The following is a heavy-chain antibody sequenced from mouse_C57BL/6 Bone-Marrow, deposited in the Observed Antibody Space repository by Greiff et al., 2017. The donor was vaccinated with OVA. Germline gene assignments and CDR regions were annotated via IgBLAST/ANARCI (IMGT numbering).Heavy chain of an antibody. V-gene: IGHV1-56*01. D-gene: IGHD3-2*02. CDR1: GYTFNSHW. CDR3: ARSADAQATFMDY. J-gene: IGHJ4*01. CDR2: IFPGSGST. Sequence: VKLMESGPELVRPGASVKISCKAPGYTFNSHWMQWVRQRPGQGLEWIGEIFPGSGSTYYNEKFKGKATLTVDTSSSTAYMQLSSLTSEDSAVYFCARSADAQATFMDYWGQGTSVTVSS.